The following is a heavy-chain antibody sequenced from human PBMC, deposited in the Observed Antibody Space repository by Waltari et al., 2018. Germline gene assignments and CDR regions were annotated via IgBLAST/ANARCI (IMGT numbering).Heavy chain of an antibody. D-gene: IGHD3-9*01. CDR1: GGSISSYY. J-gene: IGHJ6*02. CDR2: IYTSGST. CDR3: ARDLFGKDGWHDPLTGYTRFSQHYPMDV. V-gene: IGHV4-4*07. Sequence: QVQLQESGPGLVKPSETLSLTCTVSGGSISSYYWSWIRQPAGKGLEWIGRIYTSGSTNYNPSRKSRVTMSVDTSKNQFSLKLSSVTAADTATYYCARDLFGKDGWHDPLTGYTRFSQHYPMDVWGQGTSVTVSS.